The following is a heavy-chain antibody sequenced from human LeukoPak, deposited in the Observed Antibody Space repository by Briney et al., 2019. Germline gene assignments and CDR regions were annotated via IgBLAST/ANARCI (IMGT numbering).Heavy chain of an antibody. CDR1: GGSFSGYY. D-gene: IGHD6-19*01. CDR3: ARILAVAGPNFDY. J-gene: IGHJ4*02. V-gene: IGHV4-34*01. Sequence: PSETLSLTCAVYGGSFSGYYWSWIRQPPGKGLEWIGEINHSGSTNYNPSLKSRVTISVDTSKNQFSLKLSSVTAADTAVYYCARILAVAGPNFDYWGQGTLVTVSS. CDR2: INHSGST.